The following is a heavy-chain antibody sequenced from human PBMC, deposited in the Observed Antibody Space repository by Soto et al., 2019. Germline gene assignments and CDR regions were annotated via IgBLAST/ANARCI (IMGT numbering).Heavy chain of an antibody. CDR2: ISGSGGST. V-gene: IGHV3-23*01. CDR1: GFTFSSYA. J-gene: IGHJ5*02. Sequence: EVQLLESGGGLVQPGGSLRLSCAASGFTFSSYAMSWVRQAPGKGLEWVSGISGSGGSTYYADSVKGRLTISRDNSKNTLFLQMNGLRAEDTAVYYCAKDPTGARLHVDWFDPWGQGTLVTVSS. D-gene: IGHD7-27*01. CDR3: AKDPTGARLHVDWFDP.